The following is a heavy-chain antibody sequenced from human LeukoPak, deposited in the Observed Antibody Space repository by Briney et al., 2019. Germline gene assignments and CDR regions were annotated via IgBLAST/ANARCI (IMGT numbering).Heavy chain of an antibody. J-gene: IGHJ4*02. CDR1: GFSFSSYA. V-gene: IGHV3-30*04. Sequence: GGSLRLSCAASGFSFSSYAMHWVRQAPGKGPEWVALISYDGSNKYYADSVKGRFTISRDNAKNSLYLQMNSLRAEDTAVYYCARVGRMRVYSGSSVTIADYWGQGTLVTVSS. CDR2: ISYDGSNK. CDR3: ARVGRMRVYSGSSVTIADY. D-gene: IGHD1-26*01.